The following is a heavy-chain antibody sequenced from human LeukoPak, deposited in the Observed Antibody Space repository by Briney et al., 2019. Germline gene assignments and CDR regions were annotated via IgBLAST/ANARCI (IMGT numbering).Heavy chain of an antibody. CDR3: ARLLTTVVDY. D-gene: IGHD4-23*01. CDR1: GYSFATYW. Sequence: GESLKISCKGSGYSFATYWIGWVRQMPGKGLEWMGIIYPDGSDTRYSPSFQGQVIISADKSGSTANLQWSSLKASDSAIYYCARLLTTVVDYWGQGTLVTVS. V-gene: IGHV5-51*01. CDR2: IYPDGSDT. J-gene: IGHJ4*02.